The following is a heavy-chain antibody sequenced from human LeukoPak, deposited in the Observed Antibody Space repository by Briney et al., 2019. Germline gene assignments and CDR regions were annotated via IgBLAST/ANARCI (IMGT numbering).Heavy chain of an antibody. D-gene: IGHD6-13*01. J-gene: IGHJ6*02. CDR1: GGSFSGCY. CDR3: ASYSSSWFPDGMDV. Sequence: SETLSLTCAVYGGSFSGCYWSWIRQPPGQGLEWIGEINHSGSTNYNPSLKSRVTISVDTSKNQFSLKLSSVTAADTAVYYCASYSSSWFPDGMDVWGQGSTVTVSS. CDR2: INHSGST. V-gene: IGHV4-34*01.